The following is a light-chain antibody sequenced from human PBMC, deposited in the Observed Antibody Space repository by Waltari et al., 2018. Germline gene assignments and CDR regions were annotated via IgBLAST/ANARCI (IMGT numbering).Light chain of an antibody. V-gene: IGLV2-23*02. Sequence: QSALTQPASVSGSPGQSITISCTGTSSNVGGYTLVSRYQQHPGKAPHLIIYDVNKRPSGISHRFSGSKSGNTAALTISGRQADDESDYYCCSYAGDSTLIFGGGTKLTVL. CDR1: SSNVGGYTL. CDR3: CSYAGDSTLI. CDR2: DVN. J-gene: IGLJ2*01.